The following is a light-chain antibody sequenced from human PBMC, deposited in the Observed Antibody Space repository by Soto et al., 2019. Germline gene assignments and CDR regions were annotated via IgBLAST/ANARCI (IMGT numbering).Light chain of an antibody. Sequence: DIQMTQSPSSLSASVGDRVTITCRASQSISSYLNWYQQKPGKAPKLLIYAASSLQSGVPSRFSGSGSGTDFTLTISSLQPEDFATYYCQQSYSTPRTSGQGTNVDIK. J-gene: IGKJ1*01. CDR1: QSISSY. CDR2: AAS. V-gene: IGKV1-39*01. CDR3: QQSYSTPRT.